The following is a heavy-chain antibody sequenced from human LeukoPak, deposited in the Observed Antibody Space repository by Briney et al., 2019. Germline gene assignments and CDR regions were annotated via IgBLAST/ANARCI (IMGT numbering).Heavy chain of an antibody. CDR3: VDPDR. Sequence: ASVKVSCKASGYTFSSFDINWVRQAPGQGLEWMGWMNPNSGNSGFAQKFQGRVTMTRNISIATAYMEVTNLRFDDTAVYYCVDPDRWGQGTLVTVSS. V-gene: IGHV1-8*02. D-gene: IGHD3-22*01. CDR1: GYTFSSFD. J-gene: IGHJ1*01. CDR2: MNPNSGNS.